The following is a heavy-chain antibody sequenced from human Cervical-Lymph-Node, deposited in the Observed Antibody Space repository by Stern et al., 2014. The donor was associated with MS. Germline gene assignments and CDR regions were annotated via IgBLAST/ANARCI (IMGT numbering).Heavy chain of an antibody. CDR1: GGSVSSGSRY. D-gene: IGHD3-3*01. V-gene: IGHV4-31*03. CDR3: ARVTEFLRFFYPDY. J-gene: IGHJ4*02. Sequence: QVQLQESGPGLVKPSQTLSLTCTVSGGSVSSGSRYWSWIRQHSGKGLEWIGYISYSGNTYYSPSLQSRLTISMDTSKNQFSLKLRSVTAADTAIYYCARVTEFLRFFYPDYWGQGTLVTVSS. CDR2: ISYSGNT.